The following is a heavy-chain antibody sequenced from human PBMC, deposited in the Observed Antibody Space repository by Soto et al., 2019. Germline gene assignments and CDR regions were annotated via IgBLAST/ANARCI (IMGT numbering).Heavy chain of an antibody. Sequence: ASVKVSCKASGYTFTSQYMHWVRQAPGQGLEWMGIINPSGGGTNYAQKFQGRITLTRDTSTSTLYMELRSLRSADTAVYYCARGGKIAARPLDSWGQGTLVTVSS. CDR2: INPSGGGT. J-gene: IGHJ4*02. D-gene: IGHD6-6*01. V-gene: IGHV1-46*01. CDR3: ARGGKIAARPLDS. CDR1: GYTFTSQY.